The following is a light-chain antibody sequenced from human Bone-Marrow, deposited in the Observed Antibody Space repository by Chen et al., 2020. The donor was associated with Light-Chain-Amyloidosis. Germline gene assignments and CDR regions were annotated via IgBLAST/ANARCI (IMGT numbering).Light chain of an antibody. V-gene: IGLV3-21*02. CDR3: QVWDRSSDRPV. CDR1: NIGSTS. Sequence: SYVLTQPSSVSVAPGQTATIACGGNNIGSTSVHWYQQTPGQAPLLVIYDDSDRPSVIPERLSGSNSGNTATLTISRVEAGEEADYYGQVWDRSSDRPVFGGGTKLTVL. J-gene: IGLJ3*02. CDR2: DDS.